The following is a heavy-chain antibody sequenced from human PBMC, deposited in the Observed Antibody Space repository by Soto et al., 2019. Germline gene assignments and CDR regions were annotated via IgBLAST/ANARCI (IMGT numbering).Heavy chain of an antibody. D-gene: IGHD2-2*01. CDR3: AKDHSSTSCYAFVY. J-gene: IGHJ4*02. CDR1: GFTFSSSA. V-gene: IGHV3-23*01. CDR2: ISGSGGSP. Sequence: GGSLRLSCAASGFTFSSSAMSWVRQAPGKRLEWVSAISGSGGSPYYADSVKGRFTISRDNSKNTLYLQMNSLRVEDTAVYYCAKDHSSTSCYAFVYWGQGSLVTVSS.